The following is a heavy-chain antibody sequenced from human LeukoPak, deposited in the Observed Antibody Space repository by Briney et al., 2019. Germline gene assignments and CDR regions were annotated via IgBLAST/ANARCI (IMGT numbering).Heavy chain of an antibody. D-gene: IGHD6-13*01. Sequence: SETLSLTCAVYGGSFSGYYWSWIRQPPGKGLEWIGEISHSGSTNYNPSLKSRVTISVDTSKNQFSLKLSSVTAADTAVYYCARGSYPRIAAAGNFDYWGQGTLVTVSS. V-gene: IGHV4-34*01. CDR3: ARGSYPRIAAAGNFDY. CDR1: GGSFSGYY. J-gene: IGHJ4*02. CDR2: ISHSGST.